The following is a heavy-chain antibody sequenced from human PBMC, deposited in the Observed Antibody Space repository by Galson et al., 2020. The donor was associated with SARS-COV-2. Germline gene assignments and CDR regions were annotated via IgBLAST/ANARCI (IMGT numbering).Heavy chain of an antibody. CDR2: INHSGST. CDR3: ARGQVAAAGNQPPDYYYYYGMDV. CDR1: GGSFSGYY. V-gene: IGHV4-34*01. D-gene: IGHD6-13*01. J-gene: IGHJ6*02. Sequence: SETLSLTCAVYGGSFSGYYWSWIRQPPGKGLEWIGEINHSGSTNYNPSLKSRVTIPVDTSKNQFSLKLSSVTAADTAVYYCARGQVAAAGNQPPDYYYYYGMDVWGQGTTVTVSS.